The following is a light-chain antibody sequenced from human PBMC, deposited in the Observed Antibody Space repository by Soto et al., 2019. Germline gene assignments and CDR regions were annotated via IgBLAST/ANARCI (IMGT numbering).Light chain of an antibody. J-gene: IGKJ3*01. CDR1: QSINDN. CDR2: GVS. V-gene: IGKV3-15*01. Sequence: EIVMTQSPATLSVSPGEGATLSCRASQSINDNLAWYQQKPGQSPRLLIYGVSARATGVPARFSGSASGTEFTLTISSLQSEDFALYYCQQYANWPLTFGPGTKLDIK. CDR3: QQYANWPLT.